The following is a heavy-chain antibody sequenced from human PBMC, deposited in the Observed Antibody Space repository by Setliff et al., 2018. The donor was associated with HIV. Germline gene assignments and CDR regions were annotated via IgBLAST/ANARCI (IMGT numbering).Heavy chain of an antibody. CDR2: IYTSGIT. CDR3: ARDRRGYYYGSGSCYMDV. J-gene: IGHJ6*03. V-gene: IGHV4-4*08. D-gene: IGHD3-10*01. Sequence: PSETLSLTCTVSGDSISSYYWSWIRQPPGKGLEWIGYIYTSGITDYNPSLKGRVTISGDTSKNQFSLKLSSVTAADTAVYYCARDRRGYYYGSGSCYMDVWGTGTTVTV. CDR1: GDSISSYY.